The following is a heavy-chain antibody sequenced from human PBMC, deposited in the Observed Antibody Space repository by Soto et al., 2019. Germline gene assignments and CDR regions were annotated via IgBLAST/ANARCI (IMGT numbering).Heavy chain of an antibody. CDR2: ISGSGGTT. CDR1: GFTFSNYA. CDR3: AKSDLRYCSGGSCGYYYFDY. J-gene: IGHJ4*02. V-gene: IGHV3-23*01. Sequence: EVQLLESGGGLVQPGGSLRLSCAASGFTFSNYAMIWVRQAPGKELEWVSVISGSGGTTHYADSVKGRFTISRDNSKNTLYLQMNYLRAEDTAVYYCAKSDLRYCSGGSCGYYYFDYWGQGTLVTVSS. D-gene: IGHD2-15*01.